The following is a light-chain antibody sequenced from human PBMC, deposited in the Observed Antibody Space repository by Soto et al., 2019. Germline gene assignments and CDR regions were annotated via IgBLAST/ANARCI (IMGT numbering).Light chain of an antibody. J-gene: IGLJ2*01. CDR1: SSNIGSNH. Sequence: QSVLTQPPSASGTPGQRVTISCSGSSSNIGSNHVYWYQQLPGTAPKLLILRNNQRPSGVPDRFSGSKSGTSASLAISGLRSEEEADYYCAAWDDSLSVVFGGGTQLTVL. CDR2: RNN. CDR3: AAWDDSLSVV. V-gene: IGLV1-47*01.